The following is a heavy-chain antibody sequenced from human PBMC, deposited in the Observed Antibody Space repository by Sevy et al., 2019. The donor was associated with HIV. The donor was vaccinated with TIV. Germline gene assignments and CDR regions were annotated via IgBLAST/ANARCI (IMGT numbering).Heavy chain of an antibody. CDR3: ARDMQLEPLWLGLDY. Sequence: GGSLRLSCAASGFTFKNYAMHWVRQAPGKGLVWVTVISYDGNKKYYADSVKGRFTISRDNSKNTLYLQMNSLKAEDTAVYYCARDMQLEPLWLGLDYWGQGTLVTVSS. J-gene: IGHJ4*02. CDR2: ISYDGNKK. CDR1: GFTFKNYA. V-gene: IGHV3-30-3*01. D-gene: IGHD3-10*01.